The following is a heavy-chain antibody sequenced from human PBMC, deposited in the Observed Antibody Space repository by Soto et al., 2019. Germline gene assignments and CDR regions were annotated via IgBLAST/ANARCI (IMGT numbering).Heavy chain of an antibody. D-gene: IGHD3-3*01. CDR3: ARGVFWSGYNGGYYYGMDV. CDR1: GGSISSGGCY. Sequence: PSETLSLTCTVAGGSISSGGCYWSWIRQPPGKGPEWIGYIYYSGSTYYNPSLKSRVTISVDTSKNQFSLKLSSVTAADTAVYYCARGVFWSGYNGGYYYGMDVWGQGTTVTVSS. CDR2: IYYSGST. J-gene: IGHJ6*02. V-gene: IGHV4-30-4*01.